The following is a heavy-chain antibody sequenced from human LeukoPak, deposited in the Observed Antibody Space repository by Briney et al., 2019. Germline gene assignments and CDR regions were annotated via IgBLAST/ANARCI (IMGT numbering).Heavy chain of an antibody. Sequence: ASETLSLTCTVSGGSISSSSYYWGWIRQPPGKGLEWIGSIYYSGSTNNNPSLKSRVTISVDTSKNQFSLKLSSVTAADTAVYYCARALSGDLDYWGQGTLVTVSS. J-gene: IGHJ4*02. V-gene: IGHV4-39*01. D-gene: IGHD7-27*01. CDR3: ARALSGDLDY. CDR2: IYYSGST. CDR1: GGSISSSSYY.